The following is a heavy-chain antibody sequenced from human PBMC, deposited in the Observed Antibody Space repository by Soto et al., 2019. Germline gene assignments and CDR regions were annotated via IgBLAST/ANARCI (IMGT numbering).Heavy chain of an antibody. J-gene: IGHJ5*02. Sequence: SETLSLTCAVSGYSISSGYYWGCIRQPPGKGLEWIGSIYHSGSIYYNPSLKSRVSISVDTSKNHFSLKLSSVTAADTAVYYCARGKGHTGLNCFDPWGQGTLVTVSS. V-gene: IGHV4-38-2*01. CDR1: GYSISSGYY. CDR2: IYHSGSI. D-gene: IGHD2-21*02. CDR3: ARGKGHTGLNCFDP.